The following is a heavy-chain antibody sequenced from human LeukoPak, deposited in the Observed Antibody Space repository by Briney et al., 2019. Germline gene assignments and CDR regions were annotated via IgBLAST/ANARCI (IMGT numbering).Heavy chain of an antibody. J-gene: IGHJ4*02. CDR1: GFTFTSYA. V-gene: IGHV3-23*01. CDR2: ISGGGGST. CDR3: AKGEAYCSGGSCYPRLFDY. Sequence: GGSLRLSCAAPGFTFTSYAMSWFRKAPGKGLEWVSPISGGGGSTYYADSVKGRFTISRDNSKNTLYLQMNSLRAEDTAVYYCAKGEAYCSGGSCYPRLFDYWGQGTLVTVSS. D-gene: IGHD2-15*01.